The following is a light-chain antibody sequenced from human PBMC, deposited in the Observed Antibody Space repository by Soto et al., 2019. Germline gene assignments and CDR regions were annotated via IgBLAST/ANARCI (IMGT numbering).Light chain of an antibody. J-gene: IGKJ5*01. CDR2: DAS. V-gene: IGKV3-11*01. Sequence: EIVLTQSPVTLSLSPGERATLSCRASQSVRTYLAWYEVKPGQAPRLLIYDASSRASGVPARFSGSGSGTDLTLTISSLEPEDFALYDGQPRNSWPTITFGQGTRLENK. CDR1: QSVRTY. CDR3: QPRNSWPTIT.